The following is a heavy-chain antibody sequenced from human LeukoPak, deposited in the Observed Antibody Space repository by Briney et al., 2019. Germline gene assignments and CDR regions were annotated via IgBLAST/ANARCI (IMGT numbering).Heavy chain of an antibody. CDR2: IYSGGST. Sequence: GGSLRLSCAASGFTVSSNYMSWVRQAPGKGLEWVSVIYSGGSTYYADSVKGRFTISRDNSKNTLYLQMNSLRAEDTAVYYCARLVVASYFDYWGRGTLVTVSS. CDR1: GFTVSSNY. D-gene: IGHD2-15*01. J-gene: IGHJ4*02. V-gene: IGHV3-66*01. CDR3: ARLVVASYFDY.